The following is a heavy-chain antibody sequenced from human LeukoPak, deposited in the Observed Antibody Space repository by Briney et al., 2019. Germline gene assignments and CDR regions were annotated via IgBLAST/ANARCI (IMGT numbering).Heavy chain of an antibody. CDR3: AELGITMIGGV. D-gene: IGHD3-10*02. Sequence: GGSLRLSCAASGFTFSSYEMNWVRQAPGKGLEWVSYISSSGSTIHYADSVKGRFTISRDNAKNSLYLQMSSLRAEDTAVYYCAELGITMIGGVWGKGTTVTISS. J-gene: IGHJ6*04. V-gene: IGHV3-48*03. CDR2: ISSSGSTI. CDR1: GFTFSSYE.